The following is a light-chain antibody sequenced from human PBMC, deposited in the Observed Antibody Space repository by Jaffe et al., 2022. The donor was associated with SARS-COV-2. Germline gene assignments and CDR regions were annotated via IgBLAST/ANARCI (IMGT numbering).Light chain of an antibody. Sequence: EIVLTQSPGTLSLSPGERATLSCRASQSINSNFLAWYQQRPGQAPRLLVFGTSSRAAGIPDRFSGSGSGTDFTLTISRLEPEDFAVYYCQQYSRSRTFGQGTEVEIK. CDR3: QQYSRSRT. J-gene: IGKJ1*01. CDR1: QSINSNF. V-gene: IGKV3-20*01. CDR2: GTS.